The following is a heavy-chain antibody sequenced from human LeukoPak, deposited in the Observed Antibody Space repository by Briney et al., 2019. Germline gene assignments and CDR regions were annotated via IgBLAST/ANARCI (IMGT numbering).Heavy chain of an antibody. J-gene: IGHJ5*02. D-gene: IGHD5-18*01. CDR3: ARANRYSYGLNWFDP. Sequence: KPSETLSLTCTVSGGSISSYYWSWIRQPPGKGLEWIGYIYYSGSTNYNPSLKSRVTISVDTSKNQFSLKLSSVTAADTAVYYCARANRYSYGLNWFDPWGQGTLVTVSS. V-gene: IGHV4-59*01. CDR2: IYYSGST. CDR1: GGSISSYY.